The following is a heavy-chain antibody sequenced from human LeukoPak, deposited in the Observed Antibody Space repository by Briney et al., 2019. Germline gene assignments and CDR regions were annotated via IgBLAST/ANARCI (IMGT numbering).Heavy chain of an antibody. V-gene: IGHV3-21*01. CDR2: ISSSSSYI. CDR1: GFTFSSYG. CDR3: AREIAVAGTIDY. D-gene: IGHD6-19*01. J-gene: IGHJ4*02. Sequence: GRSLRLSCAASGFTFSSYGMHWVRQAPGKGLEWVSSISSSSSYIYYADSVKGRFTISRDNAKNSLYLQMNSLRAEDTAVYYCAREIAVAGTIDYWGQGTLVTVSS.